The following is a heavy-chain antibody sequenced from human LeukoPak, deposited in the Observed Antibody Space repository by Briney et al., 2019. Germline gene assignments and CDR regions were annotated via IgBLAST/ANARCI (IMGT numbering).Heavy chain of an antibody. CDR3: ARGVLWSGYFYFDY. CDR1: GXTFSDYY. Sequence: PGGSLRLSCAVSGXTFSDYYMDWVRQAPGKGLEWVGRIRNKANSYTTEYAASVKGRFTISRDDSRNSLYLQMNSLTAEDTAVYYCARGVLWSGYFYFDYWGQGTLVTVSS. D-gene: IGHD3-3*01. CDR2: IRNKANSYTT. V-gene: IGHV3-72*01. J-gene: IGHJ4*02.